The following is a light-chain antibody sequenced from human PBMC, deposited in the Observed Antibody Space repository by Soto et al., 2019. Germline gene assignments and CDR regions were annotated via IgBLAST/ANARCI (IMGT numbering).Light chain of an antibody. CDR3: QQRNVWPPIT. V-gene: IGKV3-11*01. J-gene: IGKJ5*01. CDR2: DST. Sequence: EVLLTQSTATLSLSPGERATLSCRASQSIHTSLAWYQQKSGKPPRLVIYDSTLRANGVPDRFGGSRSGTEFTLTINSLEPEDFAVYYCQQRNVWPPITFGQGTRLEIK. CDR1: QSIHTS.